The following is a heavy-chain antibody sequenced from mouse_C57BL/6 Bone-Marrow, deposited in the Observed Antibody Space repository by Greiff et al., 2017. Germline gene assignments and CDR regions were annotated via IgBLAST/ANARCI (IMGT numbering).Heavy chain of an antibody. CDR1: GYTFTDYE. V-gene: IGHV1-15*01. CDR3: TRKRSEDY. D-gene: IGHD1-1*01. CDR2: IDPATGGT. J-gene: IGHJ4*01. Sequence: VQLQQSGAELVRPGASVTLSCKASGYTFTDYEMHWVKQTPVHGLECIGAIDPATGGTAYNQKLKGKAILTAEKSSSSSYMELRSLTSEDSAVYYFTRKRSEDYWGQGTSVTVSS.